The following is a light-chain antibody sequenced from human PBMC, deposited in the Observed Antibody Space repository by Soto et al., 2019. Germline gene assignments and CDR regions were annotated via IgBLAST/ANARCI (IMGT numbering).Light chain of an antibody. CDR1: SSDDGGYNF. CDR3: SSYAGGNNLV. J-gene: IGLJ2*01. Sequence: QSALTQPPSASGSPGQSVTISCTGTSSDDGGYNFVSWYQQHPGKAPKLMIYEVSKRPSGVPDRFSGSKSGNTASLTVSGLQAEDEADYYCSSYAGGNNLVFGGGTKLTVL. CDR2: EVS. V-gene: IGLV2-8*01.